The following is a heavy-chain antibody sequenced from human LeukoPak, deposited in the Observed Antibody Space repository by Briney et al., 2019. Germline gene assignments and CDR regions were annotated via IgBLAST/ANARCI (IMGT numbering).Heavy chain of an antibody. V-gene: IGHV3-23*01. J-gene: IGHJ5*02. CDR1: RFTFRSYA. Sequence: GGSLRLSCAASRFTFRSYAMSWVRQAPGKGLEWVSAISGSGGSTYYADSVKGRFTISRDNSKNTLYLQMNSLRAEDTAVYYCAKVPPPSRGGWFDPWGQGTLVTVSS. D-gene: IGHD2-15*01. CDR3: AKVPPPSRGGWFDP. CDR2: ISGSGGST.